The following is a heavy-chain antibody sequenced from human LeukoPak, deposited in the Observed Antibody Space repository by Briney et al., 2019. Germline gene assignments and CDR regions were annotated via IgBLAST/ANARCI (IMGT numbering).Heavy chain of an antibody. CDR3: ARDLLLGIAAAALQPADFDY. V-gene: IGHV1-18*01. J-gene: IGHJ4*02. CDR1: GYTFTSYG. Sequence: ASMKVSCKASGYTFTSYGISWVRQAPGQGLEWMGWISAYNGNTNYAQKLQGRVTMTTDTSTSTAYMELRSLRSDDTAVYYCARDLLLGIAAAALQPADFDYWGQGTLVTVSS. D-gene: IGHD6-13*01. CDR2: ISAYNGNT.